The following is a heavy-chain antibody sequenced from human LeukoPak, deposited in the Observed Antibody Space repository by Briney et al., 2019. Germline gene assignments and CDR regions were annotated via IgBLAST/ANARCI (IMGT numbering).Heavy chain of an antibody. CDR2: IYYSGST. V-gene: IGHV4-59*12. CDR3: ARDLIMITFGGGNWFDP. CDR1: GGSISSYY. J-gene: IGHJ5*02. D-gene: IGHD3-16*01. Sequence: SETLSLTCTVSGGSISSYYWSWIRQPPGKGLEWIGYIYYSGSTNYNPSLKSRVTMSVDTSKNQFSLKLSSVTAADTAVYYCARDLIMITFGGGNWFDPWGQGTLVTVSS.